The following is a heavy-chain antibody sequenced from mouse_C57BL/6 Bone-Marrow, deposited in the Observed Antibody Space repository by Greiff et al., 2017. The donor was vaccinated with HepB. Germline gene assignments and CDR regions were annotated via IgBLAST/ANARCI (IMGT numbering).Heavy chain of an antibody. CDR2: IYPGSGST. D-gene: IGHD2-2*01. Sequence: QVQLKQPGAELVKPGASVKMSCKASGYTFTSYWITWVKQRPGQGLEWIGDIYPGSGSTNYNEKFKSKATLTVDTSSSTAYMQLSSLTSEDSAVYYCARRTDGYGGFAYWGQGTLVTVSA. V-gene: IGHV1-55*01. CDR3: ARRTDGYGGFAY. J-gene: IGHJ3*01. CDR1: GYTFTSYW.